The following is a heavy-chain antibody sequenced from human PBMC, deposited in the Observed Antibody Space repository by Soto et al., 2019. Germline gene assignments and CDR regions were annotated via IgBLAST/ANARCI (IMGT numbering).Heavy chain of an antibody. Sequence: QVPLVESGGGLVKPGGSPRLSCAASGFTFSDYYMSWIRQAPGKGLEWVSYISSRSSTIFYADSVKGRFTISRDNVKNSLYLQMNSLRAEDTAVYYCASGTNGAFFVYWGQGILVTVSS. J-gene: IGHJ4*02. CDR1: GFTFSDYY. D-gene: IGHD2-8*01. V-gene: IGHV3-11*01. CDR3: ASGTNGAFFVY. CDR2: ISSRSSTI.